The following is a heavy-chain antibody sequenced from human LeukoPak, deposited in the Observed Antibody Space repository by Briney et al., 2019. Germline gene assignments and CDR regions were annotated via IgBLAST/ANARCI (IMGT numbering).Heavy chain of an antibody. D-gene: IGHD2-2*01. CDR2: ISGYNGNT. CDR3: ARGIGYCSSTSCQCFEFDY. CDR1: GYSFTSYG. J-gene: IGHJ4*02. V-gene: IGHV1-18*01. Sequence: GASVKVSCKTSGYSFTSYGISWVRQAPGQGLEWMGWISGYNGNTNYAQKFQDRVTLTTDTFTTTVYMELRSLTSDDTAVYYCARGIGYCSSTSCQCFEFDYWGQGTLVTVSS.